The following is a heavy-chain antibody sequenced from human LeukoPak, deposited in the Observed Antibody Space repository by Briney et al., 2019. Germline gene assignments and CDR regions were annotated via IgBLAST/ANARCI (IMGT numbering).Heavy chain of an antibody. CDR2: IYWNDDK. Sequence: ESGPTLVNPTQTLTLTCTFSGFSLSTSGVGVGWVRQPPGKALEWLAFIYWNDDKRYSPSLKSRLTITKDTSKNQVVLTMTKMDPVDTATYYCAHSGTVTTPHDAFDIWGQGTMVTVFS. J-gene: IGHJ3*02. CDR3: AHSGTVTTPHDAFDI. V-gene: IGHV2-5*01. D-gene: IGHD4-17*01. CDR1: GFSLSTSGVG.